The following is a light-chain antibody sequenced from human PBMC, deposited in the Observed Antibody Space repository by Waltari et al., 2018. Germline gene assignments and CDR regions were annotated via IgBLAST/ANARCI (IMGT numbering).Light chain of an antibody. CDR1: PSVSSD. J-gene: IGKJ4*01. CDR3: QQYNNWPPELT. V-gene: IGKV3-15*01. CDR2: GAS. Sequence: EIVMTPSTATLSLSPGERATLSCRASPSVSSDLAWFQQQTGQSTWLLIYGASTRATVIPAMFIGSGSGTEFTLTISSLQSEDFAVYYCQQYNNWPPELTFGGGTKVEIK.